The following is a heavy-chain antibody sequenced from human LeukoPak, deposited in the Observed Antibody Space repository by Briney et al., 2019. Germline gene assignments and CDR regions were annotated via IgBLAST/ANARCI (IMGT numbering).Heavy chain of an antibody. CDR3: AHRLGVGYSSSSTGEFDY. CDR1: GFSLSTRGVG. J-gene: IGHJ4*02. D-gene: IGHD6-6*01. CDR2: IYWDEDK. V-gene: IGHV2-5*02. Sequence: SGPTLVKPTQTLTLTCTFSGFSLSTRGVGVGWIRQPPGKALEWLALIYWDEDKRYSPSLRSRVTITKDTSKNQVVLTMTNMDPVDTATYYCAHRLGVGYSSSSTGEFDYWGQGTLVTVSS.